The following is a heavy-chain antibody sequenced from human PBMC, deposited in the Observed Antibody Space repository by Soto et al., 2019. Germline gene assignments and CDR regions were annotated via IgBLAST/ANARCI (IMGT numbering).Heavy chain of an antibody. V-gene: IGHV3-49*03. J-gene: IGHJ6*03. CDR3: TRAEITPLYYYYMDV. CDR1: GFTFGDYA. Sequence: GGSLRLSCTASGFTFGDYAVSWFRQAPGKGLEWVSFIRSKTRGGKTEYAAAVKGRFTISRDDSKNIAYLQMNSLKADDTAMYYCTRAEITPLYYYYMDVWGKGTTVTVSS. CDR2: IRSKTRGGKT.